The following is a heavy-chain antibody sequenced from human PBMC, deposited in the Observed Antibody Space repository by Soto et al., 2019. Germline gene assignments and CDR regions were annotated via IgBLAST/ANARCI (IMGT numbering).Heavy chain of an antibody. V-gene: IGHV1-3*01. CDR1: GYTFTSYA. Sequence: ASVKVSCKASGYTFTSYAMHWVRQAPGQRLEWMGWINAGNGNTKYSQKFQGRVTITRDTSASTAYMELSSLRSEDTAVYYCARDFPIYDYVWGSYRFPRIDYWGQGTLVTAPQ. CDR2: INAGNGNT. CDR3: ARDFPIYDYVWGSYRFPRIDY. D-gene: IGHD3-16*02. J-gene: IGHJ4*02.